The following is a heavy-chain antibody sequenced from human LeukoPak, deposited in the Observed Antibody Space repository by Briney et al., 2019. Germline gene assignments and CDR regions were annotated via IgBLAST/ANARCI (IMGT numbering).Heavy chain of an antibody. V-gene: IGHV4-59*01. CDR3: ARAYGDRRYYFDY. J-gene: IGHJ4*02. D-gene: IGHD4-17*01. CDR1: GGSFSSYY. Sequence: PSETLSLTCAVYGGSFSSYYWSWIRQPPGKGLEWIGYIYYSGSTNYNPSLKSRVTISVDTSKNQFSLKLSSVTAADTAVYYCARAYGDRRYYFDYWGQGTLVTVSS. CDR2: IYYSGST.